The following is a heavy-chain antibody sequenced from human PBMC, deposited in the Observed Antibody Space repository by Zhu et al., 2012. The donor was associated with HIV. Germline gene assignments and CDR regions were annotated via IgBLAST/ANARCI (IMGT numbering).Heavy chain of an antibody. V-gene: IGHV4-59*11. J-gene: IGHJ4*02. CDR3: ARLRDTSGYYYPFDY. CDR1: GGSTSSHY. Sequence: QVQLQESGPGLVKPSETLSLTCSVSGGSTSSHYWSWIRQPPGKGLEWIGYVYYTGTTNYNPSLKSRVTISLDMSKNQFSLKLTSVTAADTAVYYCARLRDTSGYYYPFDYWGPGNPGHRSPQ. CDR2: VYYTGTT. D-gene: IGHD3-22*01.